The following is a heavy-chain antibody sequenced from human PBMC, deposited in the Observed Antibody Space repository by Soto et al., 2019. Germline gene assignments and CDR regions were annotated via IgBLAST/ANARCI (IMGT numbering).Heavy chain of an antibody. V-gene: IGHV5-51*01. CDR1: GYSFINYL. CDR3: ARPSNNYVAY. CDR2: INPCNSET. D-gene: IGHD1-20*01. Sequence: VESLNTSFQTAGYSFINYLIGWVRQMPWKGLEWMAIINPCNSETRYSPSFQGQFTISADKSISTTYLQWNSLKASDTAMYYCARPSNNYVAYWGQGTLVTVSS. J-gene: IGHJ4*02.